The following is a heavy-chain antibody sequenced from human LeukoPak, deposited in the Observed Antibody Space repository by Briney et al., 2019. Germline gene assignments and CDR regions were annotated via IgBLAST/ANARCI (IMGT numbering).Heavy chain of an antibody. J-gene: IGHJ6*02. V-gene: IGHV3-11*06. CDR2: IISSRSYI. CDR3: ARDPNDYYGSGKYYYYGMDV. CDR1: SSGYY. Sequence: SSGYYWRWIRHAPGKGVEWVSSIISSRSYIYYAASAQGLFPIHSANANNSLYLQMNTRRPEDTAVYYCARDPNDYYGSGKYYYYGMDVWGHGTTVTVSS. D-gene: IGHD3-10*01.